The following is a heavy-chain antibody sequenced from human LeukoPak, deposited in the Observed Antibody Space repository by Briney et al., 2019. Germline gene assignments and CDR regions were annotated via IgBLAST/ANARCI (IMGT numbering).Heavy chain of an antibody. V-gene: IGHV1-69*05. J-gene: IGHJ5*02. CDR2: IMPLFGTA. Sequence: SVKASCKTSGGTFNNSAISWVRQAPGQGLEWLWGIMPLFGTAGYAQKFQGRVTITKDESTRTVYLELTSLTSDDTAVYYCARDVHGDYGSGWFDPWGQGTLVSVSS. CDR1: GGTFNNSA. D-gene: IGHD4-17*01. CDR3: ARDVHGDYGSGWFDP.